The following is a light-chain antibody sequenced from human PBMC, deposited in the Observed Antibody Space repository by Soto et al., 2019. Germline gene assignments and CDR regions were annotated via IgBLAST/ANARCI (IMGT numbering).Light chain of an antibody. Sequence: EIVLTQSPGPLSLSPGERATLSCRASQSLSSSYLAWYQHKPGQAPRLLIYGASRRATGIPERFRGTGSGTDYTLTISSLEPEDFAVYYCQQRTRWPMTFGQGTRLEIK. CDR3: QQRTRWPMT. J-gene: IGKJ5*01. V-gene: IGKV3D-20*02. CDR1: QSLSSSY. CDR2: GAS.